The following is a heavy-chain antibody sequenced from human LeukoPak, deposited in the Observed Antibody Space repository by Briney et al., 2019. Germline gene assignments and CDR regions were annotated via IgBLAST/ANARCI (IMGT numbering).Heavy chain of an antibody. D-gene: IGHD2-8*02. J-gene: IGHJ2*01. V-gene: IGHV3-7*01. CDR2: IRQDGDEK. Sequence: PGGSLRLSCAGSGFIFNSHWMTWVRQAPGMGLEWVGNIRQDGDEKFYADSVRGRFTISRDNAKNPLYLHLNSLRAEDTAIYYCARVRTEWYIDLWGRGTLVTVSP. CDR3: ARVRTEWYIDL. CDR1: GFIFNSHW.